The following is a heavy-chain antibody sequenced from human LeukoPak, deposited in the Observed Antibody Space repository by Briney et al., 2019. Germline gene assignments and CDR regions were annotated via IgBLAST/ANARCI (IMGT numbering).Heavy chain of an antibody. V-gene: IGHV3-7*03. D-gene: IGHD5-18*01. CDR3: ARARVRYSYGS. CDR2: IKQDGSAK. CDR1: EFTFSNYW. J-gene: IGHJ5*02. Sequence: GGSLRLSCAASEFTFSNYWMSWVRQAPGKGLEWVANIKQDGSAKYYVDSVKGRFIISRDNGNNLVYLQMNSLRAEDTAVYYCARARVRYSYGSWGQGTLVTVSS.